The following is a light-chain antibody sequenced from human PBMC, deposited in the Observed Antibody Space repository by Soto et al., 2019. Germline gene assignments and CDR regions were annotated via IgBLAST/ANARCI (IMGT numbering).Light chain of an antibody. CDR1: QSVSSSY. V-gene: IGKV3-20*01. CDR3: QHYGRSPPFT. J-gene: IGKJ3*01. Sequence: EIVLTQSPGTLSLSPGERATLSCRASQSVSSSYLAWYQQKPGQAPRLLIYGASSRATGIPDRFGSSGSGTDFTLTISRLEPEDFVVYYCQHYGRSPPFTFGPGTKVDI. CDR2: GAS.